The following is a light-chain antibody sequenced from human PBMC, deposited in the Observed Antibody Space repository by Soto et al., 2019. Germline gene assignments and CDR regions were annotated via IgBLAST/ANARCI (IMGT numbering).Light chain of an antibody. CDR1: QGITNF. V-gene: IGKV1-27*01. J-gene: IGKJ4*01. CDR3: QHYDSAVDS. Sequence: DIQMTQSPSAMSASVGDRVTIGVRASQGITNFLAWYQQKPGKVPKLLIYAASTLQSGVPSRFSGSGSGTDFTLTISSLQPEDVATYYCQHYDSAVDSFGGGTKVDIK. CDR2: AAS.